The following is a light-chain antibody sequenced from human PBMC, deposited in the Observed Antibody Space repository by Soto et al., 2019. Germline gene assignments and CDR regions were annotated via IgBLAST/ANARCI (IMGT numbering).Light chain of an antibody. Sequence: QSALAQPASVSGSPGQSITISCTGTSSDVGSYNLVSWYQQHTGKAPKLMIYEGSKRPSGVSNRFSGSKSGNTASLTISGLQAEDEADYYCCSYAGSISRVFGTGTKVTVL. V-gene: IGLV2-23*01. CDR2: EGS. CDR3: CSYAGSISRV. J-gene: IGLJ1*01. CDR1: SSDVGSYNL.